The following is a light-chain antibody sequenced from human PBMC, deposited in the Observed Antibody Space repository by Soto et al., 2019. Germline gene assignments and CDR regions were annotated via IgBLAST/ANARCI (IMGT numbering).Light chain of an antibody. J-gene: IGLJ1*01. CDR1: SSDVGGYNY. CDR2: EVS. V-gene: IGLV2-8*01. Sequence: QSALTQPPSASESPGQSVTISCTGTSSDVGGYNYVSWYQQHPGKAPKLMIYEVSKRPSGVPDRFSGSKSGNTASLTVSGLQAEDEADYYCSSYAGSNNFVLGSGTKVT. CDR3: SSYAGSNNFV.